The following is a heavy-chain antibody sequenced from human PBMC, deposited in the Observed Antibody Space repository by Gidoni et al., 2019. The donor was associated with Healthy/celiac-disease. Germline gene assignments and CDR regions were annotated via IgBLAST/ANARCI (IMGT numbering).Heavy chain of an antibody. D-gene: IGHD6-13*01. V-gene: IGHV4-61*01. CDR3: ASIVHSSSLRN. CDR1: GGSVSSGSYY. CDR2: IYYSGST. J-gene: IGHJ3*01. Sequence: QVQLQESGPGLVKPSETLSLTCTVSGGSVSSGSYYWSWIRQPPGKGLEWIGYIYYSGSTNYNPSLKSRVTISVDTSKNQFSLKLSSVTAADTAVYYCASIVHSSSLRNWGQGTMVTVSS.